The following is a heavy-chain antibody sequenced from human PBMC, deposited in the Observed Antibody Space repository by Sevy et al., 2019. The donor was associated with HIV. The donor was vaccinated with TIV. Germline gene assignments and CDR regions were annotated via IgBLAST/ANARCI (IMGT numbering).Heavy chain of an antibody. V-gene: IGHV1-18*01. Sequence: ASVKVSCKASGYSFARYGMTWVRQAPGQGLEWMGWISAYNGSPMYVQKLQGRVTMISDTSTSTAYMELRSLTSDDTAVYYCARGHMVRGIIGFYGLDVWGQGTTVTVSS. D-gene: IGHD3-10*01. CDR2: ISAYNGSP. CDR3: ARGHMVRGIIGFYGLDV. CDR1: GYSFARYG. J-gene: IGHJ6*02.